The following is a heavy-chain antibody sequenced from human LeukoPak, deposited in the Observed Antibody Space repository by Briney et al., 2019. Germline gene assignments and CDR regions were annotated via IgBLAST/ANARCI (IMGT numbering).Heavy chain of an antibody. CDR3: ARRWNYGRNYYIDV. J-gene: IGHJ6*03. Sequence: SETLSLTCAVYGGSFNIYYWSWIRQSPEEGLEWIGEMNDGGTINYNPSLLSRVTVSLDRSKNQFSLKLTSVTTADTAVYYCARRWNYGRNYYIDVWGNGATVTVSS. D-gene: IGHD1-7*01. V-gene: IGHV4-34*01. CDR2: MNDGGTI. CDR1: GGSFNIYY.